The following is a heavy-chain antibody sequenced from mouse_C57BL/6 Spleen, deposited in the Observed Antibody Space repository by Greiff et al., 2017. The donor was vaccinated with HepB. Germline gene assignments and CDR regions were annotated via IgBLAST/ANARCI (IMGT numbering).Heavy chain of an antibody. V-gene: IGHV1-64*01. CDR2: IHPNSGST. CDR3: ARRITTVVARYYFDY. D-gene: IGHD1-1*01. Sequence: QVQLKQPGAELVKPGASVKLSCKASGYTFTSYWMHWVKQRPGQGLEWIGMIHPNSGSTNYNEKFKSKATLTVDKSSSTAYMQLSSLTSEDSAVYYCARRITTVVARYYFDYWGQGTTLTVSS. J-gene: IGHJ2*01. CDR1: GYTFTSYW.